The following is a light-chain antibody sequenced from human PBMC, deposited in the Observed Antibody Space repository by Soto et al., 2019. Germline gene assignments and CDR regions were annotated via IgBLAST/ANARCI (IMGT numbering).Light chain of an antibody. CDR2: EVR. J-gene: IGLJ2*01. CDR3: CSYTTSFTMV. V-gene: IGLV2-14*01. CDR1: SSDVGAYGY. Sequence: QSVLTQPASVSGSPGQSITISCTGTSSDVGAYGYVSWYQQYPSKAPKPMIYEVRYRPPGVSNRFSGSKSSNAASLTISGFQAGDEADYYCCSYTTSFTMVFGGGTNLTVL.